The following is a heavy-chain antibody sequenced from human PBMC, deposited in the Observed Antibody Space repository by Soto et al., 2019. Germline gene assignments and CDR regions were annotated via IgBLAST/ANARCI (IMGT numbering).Heavy chain of an antibody. J-gene: IGHJ6*02. CDR2: IIPIFGTA. Sequence: SVKVSCKASGGTFSSYSISWVRQAPGQGLEWMGGIIPIFGTANYAQKFQGRVTITADESTSTAYMELSSLRSEDTAVYYCARAVDIVATISSGMDVWGQGTTVTVSS. D-gene: IGHD5-12*01. CDR3: ARAVDIVATISSGMDV. CDR1: GGTFSSYS. V-gene: IGHV1-69*13.